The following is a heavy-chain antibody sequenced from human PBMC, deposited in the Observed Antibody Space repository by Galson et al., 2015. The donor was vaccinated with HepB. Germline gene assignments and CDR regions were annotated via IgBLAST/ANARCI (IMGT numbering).Heavy chain of an antibody. Sequence: SLRLSCAASGFTFTSHGMSWVRQAPGKGLEWVSGITGSGGITFYADFVKGRFTISRDNSKNTLYLQMNSLRVEDTAVYYCAKDWWMTTTAFDIWGQGTMVTVSS. J-gene: IGHJ3*02. CDR2: ITGSGGIT. D-gene: IGHD2-8*01. V-gene: IGHV3-23*01. CDR1: GFTFTSHG. CDR3: AKDWWMTTTAFDI.